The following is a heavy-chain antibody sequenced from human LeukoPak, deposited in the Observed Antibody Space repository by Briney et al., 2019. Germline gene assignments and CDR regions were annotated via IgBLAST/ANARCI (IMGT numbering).Heavy chain of an antibody. CDR3: ARDLTHRRNYDSSGYQIVPAF. J-gene: IGHJ4*02. V-gene: IGHV1-18*01. CDR2: ISAYNGHT. Sequence: ASVKVSCKASGYMFTSYGISWVRQAPGQGLEWVGWISAYNGHTNYVQKFQGRVIMTADTSTSTAYMELRSLRSGDTAVYYCARDLTHRRNYDSSGYQIVPAFWGQGTLVTVSS. CDR1: GYMFTSYG. D-gene: IGHD3-22*01.